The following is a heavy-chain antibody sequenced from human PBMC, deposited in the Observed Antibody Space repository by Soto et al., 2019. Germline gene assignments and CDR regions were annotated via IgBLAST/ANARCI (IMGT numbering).Heavy chain of an antibody. Sequence: SETLSLTCTVSGGSVSSGSYYWSWIRQPPGKGLEWIGYIYYSGSTNYNPSLKSRVTISVDKSKNQFSLRLDSVTAADTAVYYCASLSGTTFAFDYWGRGSLVTVSS. J-gene: IGHJ4*02. CDR2: IYYSGST. CDR1: GGSVSSGSYY. V-gene: IGHV4-61*01. CDR3: ASLSGTTFAFDY. D-gene: IGHD1-7*01.